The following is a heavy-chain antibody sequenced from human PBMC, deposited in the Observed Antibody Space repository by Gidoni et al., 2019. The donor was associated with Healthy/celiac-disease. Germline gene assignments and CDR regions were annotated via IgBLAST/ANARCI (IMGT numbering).Heavy chain of an antibody. CDR2: ISYDGSNK. Sequence: QVQLVESGGGVVQPGRSLRLSCAASGFTFSSSGLHRVRQAPGKGLEWVAVISYDGSNKYYADSVKGRFTISRDNSKNTLYLQMNSLRAEDTAVYYCAPTGGRIAVAGERDPRAFDIWGQGTMVTVSS. V-gene: IGHV3-30*03. CDR1: GFTFSSSG. J-gene: IGHJ3*02. D-gene: IGHD6-19*01. CDR3: APTGGRIAVAGERDPRAFDI.